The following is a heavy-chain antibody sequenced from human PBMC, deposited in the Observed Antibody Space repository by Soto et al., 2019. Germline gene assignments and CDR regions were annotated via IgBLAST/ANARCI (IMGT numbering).Heavy chain of an antibody. CDR3: TKDLNEYSSGWGDY. J-gene: IGHJ4*02. Sequence: EVQLVESGGGLVQPGGSLRLSCAASGFTFSTYWMHWVRQAPGKGLVWVSRIKSDGSITSYADSVKGRFTISRDNAKSTLYLQMNSLRDDDTAVYYCTKDLNEYSSGWGDYWGQRILVTVSS. CDR1: GFTFSTYW. D-gene: IGHD6-19*01. V-gene: IGHV3-74*01. CDR2: IKSDGSIT.